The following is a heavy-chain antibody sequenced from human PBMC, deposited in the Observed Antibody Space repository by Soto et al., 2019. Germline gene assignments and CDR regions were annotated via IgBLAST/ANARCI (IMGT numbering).Heavy chain of an antibody. V-gene: IGHV3-30*18. CDR1: GFTFSSYG. CDR2: ISYDGSNK. J-gene: IGHJ6*02. D-gene: IGHD2-21*02. CDR3: ANLGDYSYSYGMDV. Sequence: QVQLVESGGGVVQPGRSLRLSCAASGFTFSSYGMHWVRQAPGKGLEWVAVISYDGSNKYYADSVKGRFTISRDNSKNPLYLQMTSLRAEDTAVYYSANLGDYSYSYGMDVWGQGTTVTVSS.